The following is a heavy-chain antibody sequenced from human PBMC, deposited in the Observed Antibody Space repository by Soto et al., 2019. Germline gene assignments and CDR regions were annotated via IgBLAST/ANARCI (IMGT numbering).Heavy chain of an antibody. D-gene: IGHD2-2*01. J-gene: IGHJ4*02. CDR2: MNPNSGNT. V-gene: IGHV1-8*01. CDR1: GYTFTSHD. Sequence: EASVKVSCKASGYTFTSHDINWVRQATGQGLEWMGWMNPNSGNTGYAQKFQGRVTMTRNTSISTAYMELSSLRSEDTAVYYCARGVGYCISTSCLYYFDYWGQGTLVTVSS. CDR3: ARGVGYCISTSCLYYFDY.